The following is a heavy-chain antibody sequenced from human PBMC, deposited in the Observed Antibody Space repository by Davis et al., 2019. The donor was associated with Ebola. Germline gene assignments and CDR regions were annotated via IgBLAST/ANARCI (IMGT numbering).Heavy chain of an antibody. V-gene: IGHV3-33*01. CDR1: GFTFSSNG. CDR2: IWYDGSNK. D-gene: IGHD4-17*01. CDR3: ARDSSRGDYVRY. Sequence: PGGSLRLSCAASGFTFSSNGMHWVRQAPGKGLEWVAVIWYDGSNKYYADSVKGRFTISRDNSKNTLYLQMNSLRDEDTAVYYCARDSSRGDYVRYWGQGTRVTVSS. J-gene: IGHJ4*02.